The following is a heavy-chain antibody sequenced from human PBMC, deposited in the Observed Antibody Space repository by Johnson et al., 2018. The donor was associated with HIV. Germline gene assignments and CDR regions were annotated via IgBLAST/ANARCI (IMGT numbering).Heavy chain of an antibody. CDR2: ISRTGDNT. CDR3: AKGISGYSDAFDI. Sequence: EVQLVESGGGLVQPGGSLRLSCAASGFTFSNNAMSWVRQAPGKGLEWVAGISRTGDNTYYADSVKGRFTISRKNSKNTVYLQLHSLNCEDTAVYYCAKGISGYSDAFDIWGQGTMVTVSS. D-gene: IGHD3-10*01. V-gene: IGHV3-23*04. CDR1: GFTFSNNA. J-gene: IGHJ3*02.